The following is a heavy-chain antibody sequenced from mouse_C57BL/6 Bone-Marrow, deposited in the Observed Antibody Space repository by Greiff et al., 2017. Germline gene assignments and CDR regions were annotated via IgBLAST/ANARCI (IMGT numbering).Heavy chain of an antibody. D-gene: IGHD1-1*01. V-gene: IGHV2-6*01. J-gene: IGHJ3*01. CDR2: IWGVGST. CDR1: GFSLTSYG. CDR3: ASDYYGGFAY. Sequence: VNVVESGPGLVAPSQSLSITCTVSGFSLTSYGVDWVRQSPGKGLEWLGVIWGVGSTNYNLALKSRLSISKDNSKSQVFLKMNSLQTDDTAMYYCASDYYGGFAYWGQGTLVTVSA.